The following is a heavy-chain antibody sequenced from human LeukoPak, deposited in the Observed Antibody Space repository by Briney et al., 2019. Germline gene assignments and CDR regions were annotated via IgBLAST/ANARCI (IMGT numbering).Heavy chain of an antibody. CDR1: GGSISSYY. Sequence: SETLSLTCTVSGGSISSYYWSWIRQPAGKGLESIGHISPSGSTNYNPSLKSRATTSVDASKNEFSQRLSSVTAAYTALYYCARMTYYYDSSAYFYLQSGAFDIWGQGTVVTVSS. V-gene: IGHV4-4*07. CDR2: ISPSGST. CDR3: ARMTYYYDSSAYFYLQSGAFDI. D-gene: IGHD3-22*01. J-gene: IGHJ3*02.